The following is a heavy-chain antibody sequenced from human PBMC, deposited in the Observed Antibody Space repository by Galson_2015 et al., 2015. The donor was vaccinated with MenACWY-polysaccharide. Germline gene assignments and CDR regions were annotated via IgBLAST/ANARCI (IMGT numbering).Heavy chain of an antibody. CDR1: GYSIRSGYF. CDR2: IFHSGTT. J-gene: IGHJ4*02. D-gene: IGHD1-26*01. Sequence: LSLTCAVSGYSIRSGYFWGWIRQPPGKGLEWIASIFHSGTTYYNPSLKSRVTISVDTSKNQFSLKLSSVTAADTAVYYCARVEKYSGSFYILYWGQGTLVTVSS. CDR3: ARVEKYSGSFYILY. V-gene: IGHV4-38-2*01.